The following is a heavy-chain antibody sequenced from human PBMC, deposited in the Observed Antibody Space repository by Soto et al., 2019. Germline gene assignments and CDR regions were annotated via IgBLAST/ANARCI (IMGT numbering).Heavy chain of an antibody. J-gene: IGHJ4*02. CDR2: IWFDGSNK. D-gene: IGHD3-22*01. Sequence: LRLSCAASGFTFSTYGMHWVRQAPGTGLEWVALIWFDGSNKYYHDSVKGRFTVSRDNSKNTMDLQMNSLRVEDTAVYYCASSFYDSRGFYFHYDYWGQGTLVTVSS. CDR3: ASSFYDSRGFYFHYDY. CDR1: GFTFSTYG. V-gene: IGHV3-33*01.